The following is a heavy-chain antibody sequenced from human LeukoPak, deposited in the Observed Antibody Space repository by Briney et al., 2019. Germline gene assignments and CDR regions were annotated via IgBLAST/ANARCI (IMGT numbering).Heavy chain of an antibody. D-gene: IGHD2-2*01. CDR3: SRDHSSYCTSTSCSAFGMDV. Sequence: GGSLRLSCAASGFTFDDYGMSWVRQAPGKGREWVSGINWNGDSTHYADSVKGRFTISRDNAKNSLYLQMNSLRAEDTALYYCSRDHSSYCTSTSCSAFGMDVWGQGTTVTVSS. J-gene: IGHJ6*02. V-gene: IGHV3-20*04. CDR2: INWNGDST. CDR1: GFTFDDYG.